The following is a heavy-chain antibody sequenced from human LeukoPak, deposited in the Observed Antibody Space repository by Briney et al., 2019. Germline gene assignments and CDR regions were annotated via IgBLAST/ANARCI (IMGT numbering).Heavy chain of an antibody. CDR1: GGSISGSNTY. J-gene: IGHJ5*02. Sequence: PSGTLSLTCTVSGGSISGSNTYWGWIRQSPGKGPEWIGNIYHSGSTYYNPSLKSRVTISVDTSKNQFSLKLRSVAAADTALYYRARTSTGSDFDPRGQGTLVTVSS. V-gene: IGHV4-39*01. CDR3: ARTSTGSDFDP. D-gene: IGHD1-26*01. CDR2: IYHSGST.